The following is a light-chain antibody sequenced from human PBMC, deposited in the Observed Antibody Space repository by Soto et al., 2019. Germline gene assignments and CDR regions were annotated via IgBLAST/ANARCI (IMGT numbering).Light chain of an antibody. CDR1: QGISSY. CDR2: AAS. Sequence: IQLTQSPSSLSASVGDRVTITCRASQGISSYLAWYQQKPGKAPKLLIYAASTLQSGVPSRFSGSGSGTDFNLTISSLQPEDFATDYCQQLNRGFTFGPGTKVDIK. J-gene: IGKJ3*01. V-gene: IGKV1-9*01. CDR3: QQLNRGFT.